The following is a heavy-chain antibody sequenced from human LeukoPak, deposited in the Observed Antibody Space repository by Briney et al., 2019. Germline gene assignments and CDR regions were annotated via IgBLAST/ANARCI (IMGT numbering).Heavy chain of an antibody. CDR2: IYYSGST. CDR3: ARSDYDFWSIFDY. V-gene: IGHV4-31*03. J-gene: IGHJ4*02. Sequence: SETLSLTCTVSGASVSATNYYWSWLRQHPGKGLEWIGYIYYSGSTYYNPSLKSRVTISVDTSKNQFSLKLSSVTAADTAVYYCARSDYDFWSIFDYWGQGTLVTVSS. D-gene: IGHD3-3*01. CDR1: GASVSATNYY.